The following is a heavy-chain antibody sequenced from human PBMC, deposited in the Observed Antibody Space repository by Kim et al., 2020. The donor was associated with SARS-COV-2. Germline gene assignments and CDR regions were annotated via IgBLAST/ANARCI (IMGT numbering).Heavy chain of an antibody. V-gene: IGHV1-3*01. Sequence: ASVKVSCKASGYTFTNYAMHCVRQAPGQRLEWMGWINAGDGNTKYSQKFQGRVTITRDTFASRVYMELSSLRSEDTAVYYCARGDFGRFGSGSYPLDYWGQGTLVTVSS. D-gene: IGHD3-10*01. CDR1: GYTFTNYA. J-gene: IGHJ4*02. CDR2: INAGDGNT. CDR3: ARGDFGRFGSGSYPLDY.